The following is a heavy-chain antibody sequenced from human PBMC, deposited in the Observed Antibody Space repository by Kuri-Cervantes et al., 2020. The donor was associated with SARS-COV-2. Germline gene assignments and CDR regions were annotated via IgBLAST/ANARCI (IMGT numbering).Heavy chain of an antibody. J-gene: IGHJ3*02. D-gene: IGHD3-10*01. CDR3: VRDRCGSLGSPDI. Sequence: LTCAASGFTFHDHAMHWVRQVPGKGLEWVSGLDRRRDSTAYADSVRGRFIISSDHTKNSLFLQMTSLIPEDTALYYLVRDRCGSLGSPDIWGQGTMVTVSS. CDR1: GFTFHDHA. CDR2: LDRRRDST. V-gene: IGHV3-9*01.